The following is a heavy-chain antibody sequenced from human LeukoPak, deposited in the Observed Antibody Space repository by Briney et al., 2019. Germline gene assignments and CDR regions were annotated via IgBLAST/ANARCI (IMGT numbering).Heavy chain of an antibody. CDR1: GFTFSSYG. Sequence: GSLRLSCAASGFTFSSYGMHWVRQTPGKGLEWVAFIRYDGSDKYYADSVKGRFTISRDNSKNTLYLQMNSLRVDDTAVYYCAKDLTTVTTQGDYWGQGTLVTVSS. CDR3: AKDLTTVTTQGDY. D-gene: IGHD4-17*01. J-gene: IGHJ4*02. CDR2: IRYDGSDK. V-gene: IGHV3-30*02.